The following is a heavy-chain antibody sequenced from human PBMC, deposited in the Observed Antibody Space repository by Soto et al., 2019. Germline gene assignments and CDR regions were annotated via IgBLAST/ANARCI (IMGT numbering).Heavy chain of an antibody. CDR1: DLTITNYW. Sequence: GGSLRLSCAASDLTITNYWMHWVRQAPGKGLVWVSRISSDGSITAYTDSVKGRFTTSRDNAKNTLYLQMNSLRAEDTAVYYCARVRITTVAGLAYWGQGTLVTVSS. D-gene: IGHD1-1*01. CDR3: ARVRITTVAGLAY. CDR2: ISSDGSIT. J-gene: IGHJ4*02. V-gene: IGHV3-74*01.